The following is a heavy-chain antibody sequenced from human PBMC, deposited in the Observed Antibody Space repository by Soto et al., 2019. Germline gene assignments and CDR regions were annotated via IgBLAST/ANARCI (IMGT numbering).Heavy chain of an antibody. CDR2: IWYDGSNK. D-gene: IGHD2-2*01. CDR3: AREVVVPANWFDP. Sequence: PGGSLRLSCAASGFTFSSYGMHWVRQAPGKGLEWVAVIWYDGSNKYYADSVKGRFTISRDNSKNTPYLQMNSLRAEDTAVYYCAREVVVPANWFDPWGQGTLVTVSS. V-gene: IGHV3-33*01. CDR1: GFTFSSYG. J-gene: IGHJ5*02.